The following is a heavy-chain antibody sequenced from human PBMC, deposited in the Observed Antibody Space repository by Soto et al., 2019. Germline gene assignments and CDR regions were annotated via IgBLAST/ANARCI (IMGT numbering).Heavy chain of an antibody. D-gene: IGHD1-26*01. V-gene: IGHV1-69*13. CDR1: GGTFSSYA. CDR3: ARVVPSVGATTHYYYGMDV. Sequence: GASVKVSCKASGGTFSSYAISWVRQAPGQGLEWMGGIIPIFGTANYAQKFQGRVTITADESTSTAYMELSSLRSEDTAVYYCARVVPSVGATTHYYYGMDVWGQGTTVTVSS. CDR2: IIPIFGTA. J-gene: IGHJ6*02.